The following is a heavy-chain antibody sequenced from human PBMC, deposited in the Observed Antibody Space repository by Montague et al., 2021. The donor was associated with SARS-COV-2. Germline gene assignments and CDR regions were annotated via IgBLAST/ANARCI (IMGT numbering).Heavy chain of an antibody. V-gene: IGHV4-39*07. CDR2: IYHSGST. Sequence: SETLSLTCTVSGGSISSSSYYWGWIRQPPGKGLEWIGSIYHSGSTYYNPSLKSRVTISVDTSKNQFSLKLSSVTAADTAVYYCARVISRQNNIVVVGLYCFDYWGQGTLVTVSS. CDR1: GGSISSSSYY. CDR3: ARVISRQNNIVVVGLYCFDY. D-gene: IGHD2-15*01. J-gene: IGHJ4*02.